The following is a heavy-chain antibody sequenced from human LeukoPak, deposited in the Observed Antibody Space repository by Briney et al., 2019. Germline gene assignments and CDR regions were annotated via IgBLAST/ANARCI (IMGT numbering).Heavy chain of an antibody. CDR3: ARGGPYDPSPY. CDR2: INRDGSST. CDR1: GYTFSSYW. V-gene: IGHV3-74*01. Sequence: GGSLRLSCAASGYTFSSYWMHWVRRAPGKGLVWVSRINRDGSSTSYADSVKGRFTISRDNAKNTLYLQINSLRAEDTAVFYCARGGPYDPSPYWGQGTLVTVSS. D-gene: IGHD3-22*01. J-gene: IGHJ4*02.